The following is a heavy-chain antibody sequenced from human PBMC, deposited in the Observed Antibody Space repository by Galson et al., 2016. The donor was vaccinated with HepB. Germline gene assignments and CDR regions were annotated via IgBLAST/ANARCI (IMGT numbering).Heavy chain of an antibody. Sequence: LRLSCAASGFSFSSYSMSWVRQAPGKGLEWISHITGSGTTMYYADSVKGRFTISRDNGNNSLYLQMNSLRAEDTAVYYCARDGGYNYGFPYDYWGQGALVTVSS. V-gene: IGHV3-48*01. CDR3: ARDGGYNYGFPYDY. J-gene: IGHJ4*02. CDR2: ITGSGTTM. D-gene: IGHD5-18*01. CDR1: GFSFSSYS.